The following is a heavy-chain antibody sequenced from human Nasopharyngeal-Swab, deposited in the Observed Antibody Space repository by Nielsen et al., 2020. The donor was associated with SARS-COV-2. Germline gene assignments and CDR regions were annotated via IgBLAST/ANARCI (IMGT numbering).Heavy chain of an antibody. CDR3: AKVVAAHYYYYGMDV. V-gene: IGHV3-9*01. Sequence: VRQAPGKGLEWVSGISWNSGSICYADSVKGRFTISRDNAKNSLYLQMNSLRAEDTALYYCAKVVAAHYYYYGMDVWGQGTTVTVSS. D-gene: IGHD2-15*01. J-gene: IGHJ6*02. CDR2: ISWNSGSI.